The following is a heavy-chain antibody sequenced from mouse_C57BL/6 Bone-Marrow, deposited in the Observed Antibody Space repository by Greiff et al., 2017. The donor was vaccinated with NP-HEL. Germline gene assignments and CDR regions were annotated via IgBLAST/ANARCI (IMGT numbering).Heavy chain of an antibody. CDR1: EYEFPSHD. CDR3: ARHRSTMITTGCGY. J-gene: IGHJ3*01. V-gene: IGHV5-2*01. CDR2: INSDGGST. D-gene: IGHD2-4*01. Sequence: EVKVVESGGGLVQPGESLKLSCESNEYEFPSHDMSWVRKTPEKRLELVAAINSDGGSTYYPDTMERRFIISRDNTKKTLYLQMSSLRSEDTALYYCARHRSTMITTGCGYWGQGTLVTVSA.